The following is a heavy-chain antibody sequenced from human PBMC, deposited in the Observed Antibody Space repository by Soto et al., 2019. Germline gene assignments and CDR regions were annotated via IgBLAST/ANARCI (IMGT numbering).Heavy chain of an antibody. J-gene: IGHJ4*02. CDR3: VGRGDTAVVFDY. D-gene: IGHD5-18*01. CDR2: IYPGDFDT. CDR1: GYSFTSYW. Sequence: GESLKISCKGSGYSFTSYWIGWVRQMPGKGLEWMGIIYPGDFDTRYSPSFQGQVTISADKSITTAYLQWSSLKASDSAMYYCVGRGDTAVVFDYWGQGTLVTVSS. V-gene: IGHV5-51*01.